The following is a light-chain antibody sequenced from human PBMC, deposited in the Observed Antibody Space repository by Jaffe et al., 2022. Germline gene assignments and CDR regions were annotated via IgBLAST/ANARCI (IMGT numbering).Light chain of an antibody. CDR3: DSYSTSGTLVL. CDR2: DVF. CDR1: SNDIGGYNF. Sequence: QSALTQPASVSGSPGQSITISCTGTSNDIGGYNFVSWYQQHPGKAPKLIIYDVFNRPSGVSHRFSGSKSGNTASLTISGLQPDDEADYYCDSYSTSGTLVLFGGGTRLTVL. V-gene: IGLV2-14*03. J-gene: IGLJ2*01.